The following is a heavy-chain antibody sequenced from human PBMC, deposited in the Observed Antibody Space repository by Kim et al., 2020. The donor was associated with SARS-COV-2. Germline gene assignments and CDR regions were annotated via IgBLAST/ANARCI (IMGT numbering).Heavy chain of an antibody. D-gene: IGHD6-13*01. Sequence: SETLSLTCTVSSDSISGYYWSWIRRPPGKGLEWIGDIYSSGGANYNPSLKSRVTISVDTSKNQFSLKLISVTAADTAVYSCARQISANSRLDSWGQGTL. CDR2: IYSSGGA. CDR1: SDSISGYY. V-gene: IGHV4-59*08. CDR3: ARQISANSRLDS. J-gene: IGHJ5*01.